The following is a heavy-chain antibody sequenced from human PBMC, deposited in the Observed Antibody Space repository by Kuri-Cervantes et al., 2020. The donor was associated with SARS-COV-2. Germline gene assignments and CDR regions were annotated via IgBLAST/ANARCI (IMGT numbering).Heavy chain of an antibody. CDR2: INHRGST. D-gene: IGHD3-16*01. CDR3: ASFGGGGSDGGFDP. V-gene: IGHV4-34*01. J-gene: IGHJ5*02. Sequence: SETLSLTCSVSGASISGSPHYWSWIRQPPGKGLEWIGEINHRGSTNYNPSLKSRVTISVDTSKNQFSLKLSSVTAADTAVYYCASFGGGGSDGGFDPWGQGTLVTVSS. CDR1: GASISGSPHY.